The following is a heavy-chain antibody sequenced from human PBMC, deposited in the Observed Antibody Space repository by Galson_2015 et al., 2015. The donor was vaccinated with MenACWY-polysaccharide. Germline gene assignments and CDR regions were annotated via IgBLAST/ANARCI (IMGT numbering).Heavy chain of an antibody. V-gene: IGHV3-48*02. Sequence: SLRLSCAASGFTFSDYNMVWVRQAPGKGLEWVSDINSRSTTVHYVDSVKGRFTMSRDNVKNTLFVQMKSLRDEDSAVYFCATMALPFNYLDVVDKGTTFLISS. CDR2: INSRSTTV. CDR1: GFTFSDYN. CDR3: ATMALPFNYLDV. D-gene: IGHD2-8*01. J-gene: IGHJ6*04.